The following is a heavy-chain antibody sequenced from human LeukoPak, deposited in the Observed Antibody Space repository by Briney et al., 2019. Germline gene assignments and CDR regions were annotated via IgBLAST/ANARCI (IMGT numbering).Heavy chain of an antibody. J-gene: IGHJ5*02. CDR1: GFTFTSYS. CDR2: ISSSSSYI. Sequence: GGSLRLSCAASGFTFTSYSMNWVRQAPGRGLEWVSSISSSSSYIYYADSVKGRFTISRDNAKNSLNLQMNSLRAEDTAVYYCARDRMVRGVINSNWFDPWGQGTLVTVSS. D-gene: IGHD3-10*01. CDR3: ARDRMVRGVINSNWFDP. V-gene: IGHV3-21*01.